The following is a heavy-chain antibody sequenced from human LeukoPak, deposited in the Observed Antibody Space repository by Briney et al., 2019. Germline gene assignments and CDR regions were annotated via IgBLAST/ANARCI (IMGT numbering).Heavy chain of an antibody. V-gene: IGHV1-8*01. J-gene: IGHJ4*02. CDR1: GYTFTSYD. CDR2: MNPNSGNT. Sequence: AASVTVSCKASGYTFTSYDINWVRQAPGQGLEWMGWMNPNSGNTGYAQKFQGRVTMTRNTSVSTAYMELSSLRSEDTAVYYCARGPYGSGSYQFDYWGQGTLVTVSS. CDR3: ARGPYGSGSYQFDY. D-gene: IGHD3-10*01.